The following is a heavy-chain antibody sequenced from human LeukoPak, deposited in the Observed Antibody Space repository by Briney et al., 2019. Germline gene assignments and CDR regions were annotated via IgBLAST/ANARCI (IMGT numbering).Heavy chain of an antibody. V-gene: IGHV1-8*01. CDR3: ARDPRVVRGVPTSHFDY. D-gene: IGHD3-10*01. CDR2: MNPNSGNT. CDR1: GYTFTSYD. J-gene: IGHJ4*02. Sequence: ASVKVSCKASGYTFTSYDINWVRQATGQGLEWMGWMNPNSGNTGYAQKFQGRVTMTRNTSISTAYMELSSLRSEDTAVYYCARDPRVVRGVPTSHFDYWGQGTLVTVSS.